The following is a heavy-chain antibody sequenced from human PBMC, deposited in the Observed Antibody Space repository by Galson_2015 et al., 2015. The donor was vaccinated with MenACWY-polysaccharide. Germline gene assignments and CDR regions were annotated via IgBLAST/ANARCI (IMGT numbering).Heavy chain of an antibody. V-gene: IGHV4-31*02. J-gene: IGHJ4*02. D-gene: IGHD2-21*02. CDR2: ILGSGST. CDR3: ARGIYCGGDCYSGTDY. Sequence: WIGFILGSGSTFINPSLRSRVSIPRDSSKNQFSLTLSDVTGADAAVYYCARGIYCGGDCYSGTDYWGQGTLVTVSS.